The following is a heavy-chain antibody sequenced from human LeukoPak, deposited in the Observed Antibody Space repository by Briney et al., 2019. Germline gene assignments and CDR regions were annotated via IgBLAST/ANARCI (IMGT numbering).Heavy chain of an antibody. V-gene: IGHV3-66*01. CDR2: IYSGGST. CDR3: ARVGSGSYYVDY. CDR1: EFTVSSNY. Sequence: GGSLRLSCAASEFTVSSNYMSWVRQAPGKGLEWVSVIYSGGSTYYVDSVMGRFTISRDNSKNTLYLQMNSLGAEDTAVYYCARVGSGSYYVDYWGQGTLVTVSS. J-gene: IGHJ4*02. D-gene: IGHD1-26*01.